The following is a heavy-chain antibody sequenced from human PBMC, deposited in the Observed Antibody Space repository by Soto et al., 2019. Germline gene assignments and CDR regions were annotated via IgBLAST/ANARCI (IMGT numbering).Heavy chain of an antibody. CDR3: ARRGTYSSGWDY. D-gene: IGHD6-19*01. CDR2: THGGDANT. V-gene: IGHV5-51*01. CDR1: GYIFSSYW. J-gene: IGHJ4*02. Sequence: PXESLTICFTGAGYIFSSYWIGWVRQMPGKGLEWMGITHGGDANTRYSPSFEGQVTISTDKSITNAYLPWSSLKASDTAMYYCARRGTYSSGWDYWGQGTLVTVSS.